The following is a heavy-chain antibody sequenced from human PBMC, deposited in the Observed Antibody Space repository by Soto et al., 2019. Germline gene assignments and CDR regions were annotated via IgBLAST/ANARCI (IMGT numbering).Heavy chain of an antibody. CDR1: GYAFTTYG. CDR3: ARGGDGDY. J-gene: IGHJ4*02. D-gene: IGHD3-16*01. V-gene: IGHV1-18*01. Sequence: QVHLVQSGAEVKKPGASVKVSCKGSGYAFTTYGITWVRQAPGQGLEWMGWISAHNGNTNYTQKLQGRVTVTRDTSPSTAYTELRSLRSDGTAVYYCARGGDGDYWGQGALVTVSS. CDR2: ISAHNGNT.